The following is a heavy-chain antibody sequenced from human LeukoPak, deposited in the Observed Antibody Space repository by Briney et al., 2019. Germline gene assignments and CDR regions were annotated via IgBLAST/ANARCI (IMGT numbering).Heavy chain of an antibody. D-gene: IGHD5-18*01. Sequence: GGSLRLACAASGFTFRSDWMSWVRQSPEKGLEWAANINPDGSATYYVDSVKGRFIISRDNTKNSLYLQMNSLRAEDTAVYYCAKDQGYSYGSYYFDYWGQGTLVTVSS. CDR2: INPDGSAT. V-gene: IGHV3-7*03. CDR3: AKDQGYSYGSYYFDY. CDR1: GFTFRSDW. J-gene: IGHJ4*02.